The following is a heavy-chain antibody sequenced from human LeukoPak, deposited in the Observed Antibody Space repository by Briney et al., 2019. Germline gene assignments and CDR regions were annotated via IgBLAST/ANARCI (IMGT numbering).Heavy chain of an antibody. D-gene: IGHD2-15*01. V-gene: IGHV3-23*01. Sequence: PGGSLRLSCAASGFTFSSYAMSWVRQAPGKGLEWVPAISGTGGSTYYADSVKGRFTISRDNSKKTLYLQMNSLRAEDTAVYYCAKDRSLYYYYYGMDVWGQGTTVTVSS. CDR1: GFTFSSYA. CDR2: ISGTGGST. J-gene: IGHJ6*02. CDR3: AKDRSLYYYYYGMDV.